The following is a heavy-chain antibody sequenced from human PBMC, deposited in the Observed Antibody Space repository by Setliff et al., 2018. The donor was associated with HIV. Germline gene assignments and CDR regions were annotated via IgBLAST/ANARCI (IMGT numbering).Heavy chain of an antibody. Sequence: ASVKVSCKASGYTSTSYDINWVRQATGQGLEWMGWMNPDSGNTGSAQNFQGRLTITWNTSISTAYMELGSLGFDDTAVYYCARSLLGLIVPSAQGIWYYFDYWGQGTLVTVSS. CDR2: MNPDSGNT. CDR1: GYTSTSYD. CDR3: ARSLLGLIVPSAQGIWYYFDY. D-gene: IGHD2-8*01. J-gene: IGHJ4*02. V-gene: IGHV1-8*01.